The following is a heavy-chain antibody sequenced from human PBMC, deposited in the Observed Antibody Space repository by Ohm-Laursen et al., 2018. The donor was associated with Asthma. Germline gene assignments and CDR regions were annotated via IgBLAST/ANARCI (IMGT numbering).Heavy chain of an antibody. CDR2: IIPIFGTA. Sequence: SSVKVSCKASGGTFSSHAISWVRQAPGQGLEWMGGIIPIFGTANYAQKFQGRVTITADESTSTAYMELSSLRSEDTAVYYCARDKHYYDSSGYLPQAFDIWGQGTMVTVSS. CDR3: ARDKHYYDSSGYLPQAFDI. D-gene: IGHD3-22*01. J-gene: IGHJ3*02. V-gene: IGHV1-69*01. CDR1: GGTFSSHA.